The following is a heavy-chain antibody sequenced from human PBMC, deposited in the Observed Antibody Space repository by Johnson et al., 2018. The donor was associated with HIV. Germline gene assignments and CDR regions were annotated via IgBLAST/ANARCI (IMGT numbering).Heavy chain of an antibody. V-gene: IGHV3-30-3*02. CDR1: GFIFSSYV. J-gene: IGHJ3*02. Sequence: QVQLVESGGGVVQPGRSLRLSCAASGFIFSSYVMYWVRQAPGKGLEWVAVISYDGSNKYYADSVKGRFTISRDNSKNTLYLQMNRLRADDTAVYYCAKPKTGIDAFDIWGQGTMVTVSS. CDR3: AKPKTGIDAFDI. D-gene: IGHD3-10*01. CDR2: ISYDGSNK.